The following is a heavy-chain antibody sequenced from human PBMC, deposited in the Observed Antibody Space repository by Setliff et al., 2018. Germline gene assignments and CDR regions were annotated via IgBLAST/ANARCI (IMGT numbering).Heavy chain of an antibody. V-gene: IGHV3-21*01. D-gene: IGHD5-18*01. CDR1: GFTFSSYS. CDR2: ISSSSSYI. CDR3: ARRHVDTAMVIYYYGMDV. Sequence: GGSLRLSCAASGFTFSSYSMNWVRQAPGKGLEWASSISSSSSYIYYADSVKGRFTISRDNAKNSLYLQMNSLRAEDTAVYYCARRHVDTAMVIYYYGMDVWGQGTTVTVSS. J-gene: IGHJ6*02.